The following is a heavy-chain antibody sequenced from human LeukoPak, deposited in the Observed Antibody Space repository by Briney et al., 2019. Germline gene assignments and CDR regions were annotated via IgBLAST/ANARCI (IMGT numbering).Heavy chain of an antibody. CDR3: ARGFGFDILTGYAY. Sequence: ASVKVSCKASGYTFTSYDINWVRQATGQGLEWMGWMNPNSGNTGYAQKFQGRVTMTRNTSISTTYMELSSLRSEDTAVYYCARGFGFDILTGYAYWGQGTLVTVSS. D-gene: IGHD3-9*01. J-gene: IGHJ4*02. CDR1: GYTFTSYD. CDR2: MNPNSGNT. V-gene: IGHV1-8*01.